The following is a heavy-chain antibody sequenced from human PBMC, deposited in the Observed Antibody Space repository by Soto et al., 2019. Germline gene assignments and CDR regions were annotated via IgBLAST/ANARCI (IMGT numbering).Heavy chain of an antibody. CDR3: AHSLAVSNYGDYEPTNRFDY. CDR1: GFSLSTSGVG. CDR2: IYWDDDK. V-gene: IGHV2-5*02. D-gene: IGHD4-17*01. Sequence: QITLKESGPTLVKPTQTLTLTCTFSGFSLSTSGVGVGWIRQPPGKALEWLALIYWDDDKRYSPSLKSRLTTTNDTPKXPXVXXMTNMDPVDTATYYCAHSLAVSNYGDYEPTNRFDYLGQGTLVTVSS. J-gene: IGHJ4*02.